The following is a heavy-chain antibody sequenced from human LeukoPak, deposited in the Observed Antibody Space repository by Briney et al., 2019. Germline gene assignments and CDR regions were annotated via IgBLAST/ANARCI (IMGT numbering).Heavy chain of an antibody. Sequence: GRSLRLSCAASGFTFSSYGMHWVRQAPGKGLEWVAVIWHDGSNKYYADSVKGRFTVSRDNSKNTLYLQMNSLRAEDTAVYYCARSYYYDSSGYYGIGYYGMDVWGQGTTVTVSS. D-gene: IGHD3-22*01. J-gene: IGHJ6*02. CDR2: IWHDGSNK. CDR3: ARSYYYDSSGYYGIGYYGMDV. V-gene: IGHV3-33*01. CDR1: GFTFSSYG.